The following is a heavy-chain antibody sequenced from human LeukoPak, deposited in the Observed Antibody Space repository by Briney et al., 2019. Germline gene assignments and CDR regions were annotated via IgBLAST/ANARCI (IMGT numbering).Heavy chain of an antibody. D-gene: IGHD5-18*01. Sequence: PGGSLRLSCATSGFTFSNAWMSWVRQVPGKGLEWVSAISGSGGSTYYADSVKGRFTISRDNSKNTLYLQMNSLRAEDTAVYYCAKDRLIGYSYGYPFDYWGQGTLLTVSS. V-gene: IGHV3-23*01. CDR1: GFTFSNAW. CDR3: AKDRLIGYSYGYPFDY. J-gene: IGHJ4*02. CDR2: ISGSGGST.